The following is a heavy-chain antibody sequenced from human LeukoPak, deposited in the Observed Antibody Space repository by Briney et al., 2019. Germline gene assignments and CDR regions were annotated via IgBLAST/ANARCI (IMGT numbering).Heavy chain of an antibody. V-gene: IGHV3-48*03. J-gene: IGHJ4*02. CDR2: ISRSGDTI. D-gene: IGHD3-10*01. Sequence: PGGSLRLSCAASGFTFSSYAMSWVRQAPGKGLEWVSYISRSGDTIYFADSVKGRFTISRDNAKNSPYLQMSSLRAEDTAVYYCARDYASDYWGQGTLVTVSS. CDR1: GFTFSSYA. CDR3: ARDYASDY.